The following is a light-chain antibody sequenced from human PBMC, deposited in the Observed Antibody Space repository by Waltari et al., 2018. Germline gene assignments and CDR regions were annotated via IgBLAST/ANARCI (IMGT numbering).Light chain of an antibody. V-gene: IGKV1D-13*01. J-gene: IGKJ4*01. CDR2: DAS. CDR3: QQFNDYPLT. CDR1: QDIRNS. Sequence: IELTQSPSSLSASIGDTVTITCRANQDIRNSVAWYRQKPGSPPQLLISDASTLASGVPSRFSGSGFGTDFTLTVSNLQSEDFATYYCQQFNDYPLTFGGGTKVEI.